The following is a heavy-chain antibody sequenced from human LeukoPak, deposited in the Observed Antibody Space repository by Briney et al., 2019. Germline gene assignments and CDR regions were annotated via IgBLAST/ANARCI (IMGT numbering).Heavy chain of an antibody. CDR3: ARGRGYSYDNFDY. CDR2: IYYSGTT. CDR1: GGSISSHY. D-gene: IGHD5-18*01. Sequence: SETLSLTCTVSGGSISSHYWSWIRQPPGKGLEWIGYIYYSGTTNYNPSLKSRVTISVDTSKNQFSLKLSSVTAADTAVYYCARGRGYSYDNFDYWGQGTLVTVSS. V-gene: IGHV4-59*11. J-gene: IGHJ4*02.